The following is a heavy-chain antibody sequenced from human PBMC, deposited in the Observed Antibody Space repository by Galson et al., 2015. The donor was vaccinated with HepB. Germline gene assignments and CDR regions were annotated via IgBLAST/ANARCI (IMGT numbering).Heavy chain of an antibody. CDR3: ATGFSGQWSQRGAWFDP. Sequence: VKVSCKVSGYTFTDYYMHWVQQAPGKGLEWMGLVDPEDGETIYAEKFQGRVTITADTSTDTAYMELSSLRSEDTAVYYCATGFSGQWSQRGAWFDPWGQGTLVTVSS. CDR2: VDPEDGET. D-gene: IGHD1-26*01. V-gene: IGHV1-69-2*01. J-gene: IGHJ5*02. CDR1: GYTFTDYY.